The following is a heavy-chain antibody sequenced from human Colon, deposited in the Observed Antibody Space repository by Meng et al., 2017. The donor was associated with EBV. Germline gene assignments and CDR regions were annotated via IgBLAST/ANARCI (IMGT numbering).Heavy chain of an antibody. CDR1: GGSLSSRNW. D-gene: IGHD2-21*02. Sequence: QVQLQEPGPGLLKPSGTLSLTCAVSGGSLSSRNWWSWVRQPPGKGLEWIGEIYHSGSTNYNPSLKSRVTISVDESKNQFSLRLSSVTAADTAVYYCARVGAYCGGDCYHPRWGQGTLVTVSS. V-gene: IGHV4-4*02. CDR3: ARVGAYCGGDCYHPR. J-gene: IGHJ4*02. CDR2: IYHSGST.